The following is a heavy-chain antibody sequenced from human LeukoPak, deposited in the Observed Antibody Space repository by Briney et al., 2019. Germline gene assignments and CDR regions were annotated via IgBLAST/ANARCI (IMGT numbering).Heavy chain of an antibody. CDR1: GFSFSNYG. D-gene: IGHD6-13*01. J-gene: IGHJ4*02. CDR3: ARVMAAAGTFYFDY. CDR2: ISSSGSYI. Sequence: GGSLRLSCAASGFSFSNYGMNWVRQAPGKGLEWVSSISSSGSYIYYADSVKGRFTIPRDNAKNSLYLQMNSLRAVDTAVYYCARVMAAAGTFYFDYWGQGTLVTVSS. V-gene: IGHV3-21*01.